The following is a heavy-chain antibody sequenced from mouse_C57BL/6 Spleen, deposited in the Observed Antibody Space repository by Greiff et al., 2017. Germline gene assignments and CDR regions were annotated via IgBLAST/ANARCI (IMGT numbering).Heavy chain of an antibody. J-gene: IGHJ4*01. CDR3: ARDPLDYDFYYYAMDY. CDR2: IDPNSGGT. Sequence: QVQLQQPGAELVKPGASVKLSCKASGYTFTSYWMHWVKQRPGRGLEWIGRIDPNSGGTKHNEKFKSKATLTVDKPSSTAYMQLSSLTSEDSAVYYCARDPLDYDFYYYAMDYWGQGTSVTVSS. CDR1: GYTFTSYW. V-gene: IGHV1-72*01. D-gene: IGHD2-4*01.